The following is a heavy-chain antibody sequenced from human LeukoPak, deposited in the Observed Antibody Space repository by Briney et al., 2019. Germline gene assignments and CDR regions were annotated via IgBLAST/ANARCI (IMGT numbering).Heavy chain of an antibody. V-gene: IGHV3-74*01. CDR1: GFTFSSYW. D-gene: IGHD3-10*01. CDR3: ARGGLPTHYYYMDV. CDR2: INTDGSRT. J-gene: IGHJ6*03. Sequence: PGGSLRLSCAASGFTFSSYWMHWVRQPPGKGLVWVSRINTDGSRTSYVDSVKGRFTISRDNAKNTVYLQMNSLRVEETAVYYCARGGLPTHYYYMDVWGKGTTVTISS.